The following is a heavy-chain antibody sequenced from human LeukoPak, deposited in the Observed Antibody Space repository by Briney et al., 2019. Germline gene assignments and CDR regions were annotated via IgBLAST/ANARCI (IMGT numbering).Heavy chain of an antibody. Sequence: PGGSLRLSCAASGFTFSSYSMNWVRQAPGKGLEWVSSISSRSTYIYYADSVKGRFTISRDNAKSSLYLQMNSLKAEDTAVYYCATDSKGGYDYYYYGMDVWGQGTTVTVSS. CDR2: ISSRSTYI. V-gene: IGHV3-21*01. J-gene: IGHJ6*02. D-gene: IGHD2-15*01. CDR3: ATDSKGGYDYYYYGMDV. CDR1: GFTFSSYS.